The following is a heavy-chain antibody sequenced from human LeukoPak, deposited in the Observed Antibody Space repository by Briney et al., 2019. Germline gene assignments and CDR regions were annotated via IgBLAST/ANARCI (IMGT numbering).Heavy chain of an antibody. V-gene: IGHV3-74*01. J-gene: IGHJ6*03. CDR3: TKEGGYPPYYYYYYMDV. Sequence: GGSLRLPCAASGFTLSSNWMHWVRQAPGKGLVWVSRINGDGSSTSYADSVKGRFTISRDNAKNTLYLQMNSLRAEDTAVYYCTKEGGYPPYYYYYYMDVWGKGTTVTISS. CDR1: GFTLSSNW. CDR2: INGDGSST. D-gene: IGHD6-19*01.